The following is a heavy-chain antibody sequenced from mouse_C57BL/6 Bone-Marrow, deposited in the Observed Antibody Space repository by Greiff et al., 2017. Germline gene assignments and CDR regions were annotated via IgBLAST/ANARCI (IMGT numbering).Heavy chain of an antibody. D-gene: IGHD1-1*01. Sequence: QVQLQQPGAELVMPGASVKLSCKASGYTFTSYWMHWVKQRPGQGLEWIGEIDPSDSYTNYNQKFKGKSTLTVDKSSSTAYMQLSSLTSEDSAVYYCARVRYYGSSVSYWYFDVWGTGTTVTVSS. J-gene: IGHJ1*03. V-gene: IGHV1-69*01. CDR1: GYTFTSYW. CDR2: IDPSDSYT. CDR3: ARVRYYGSSVSYWYFDV.